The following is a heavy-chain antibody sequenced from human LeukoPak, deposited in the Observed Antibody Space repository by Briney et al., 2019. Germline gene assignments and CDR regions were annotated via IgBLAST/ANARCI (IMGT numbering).Heavy chain of an antibody. V-gene: IGHV3-33*01. Sequence: PGRSLRLSCAASGFVFSSYGMHWVRQAPGKGLEWVAVAYHDEWPGNSKYYVDSVKGRFTISRDNSKNTLYLQMNSLRAEDTAVYYCARDPSDVDRDKFGIWGQGTMVTVSS. CDR2: AYHDEWPGNSK. J-gene: IGHJ3*02. D-gene: IGHD2-15*01. CDR3: ARDPSDVDRDKFGI. CDR1: GFVFSSYG.